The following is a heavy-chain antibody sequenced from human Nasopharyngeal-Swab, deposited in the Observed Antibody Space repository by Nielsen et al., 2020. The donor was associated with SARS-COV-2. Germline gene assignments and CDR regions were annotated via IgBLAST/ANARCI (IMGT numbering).Heavy chain of an antibody. Sequence: GESLKISCAASGFTFSSYWMHWVRQAPGKGLVWVSRINTDGSETGYADSVTGRFTISRDNTKNTLSLQMNSLRAEDTGIYYCTRDQRTFDWPPMDVWGQGTMVTVSS. D-gene: IGHD3-9*01. CDR3: TRDQRTFDWPPMDV. CDR2: INTDGSET. CDR1: GFTFSSYW. V-gene: IGHV3-74*01. J-gene: IGHJ6*02.